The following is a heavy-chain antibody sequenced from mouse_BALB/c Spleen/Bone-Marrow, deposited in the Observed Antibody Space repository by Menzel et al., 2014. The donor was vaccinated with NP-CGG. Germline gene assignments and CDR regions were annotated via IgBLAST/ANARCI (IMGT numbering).Heavy chain of an antibody. CDR2: IDPENGDT. CDR3: NVWDGNYFFDY. D-gene: IGHD2-1*01. J-gene: IGHJ2*01. Sequence: EVKLVESGAELVRSGASVKLSCTASGFNIKDYYMHWVKQRPDQGLEWIGWIDPENGDTEYAPKFQGKATMTADTSSNTAYLQLSSLTSEDTAVYYCNVWDGNYFFDYWGQGTTLTVSS. CDR1: GFNIKDYY. V-gene: IGHV14-4*02.